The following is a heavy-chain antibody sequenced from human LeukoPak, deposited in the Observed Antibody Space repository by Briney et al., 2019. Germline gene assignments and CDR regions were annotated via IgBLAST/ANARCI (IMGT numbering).Heavy chain of an antibody. CDR3: AKSLSSGFYYLDSFFDY. CDR2: ISYDGGNK. V-gene: IGHV3-30*12. CDR1: GFTFSRSA. J-gene: IGHJ4*02. D-gene: IGHD3-22*01. Sequence: NPGGSLRLSCAASGFTFSRSAMHWVRQAPGKGLEWVAIISYDGGNKYYADSVKGRFTISRDNAKNTLYLQMNSLRAEDTAVYYCAKSLSSGFYYLDSFFDYWGQGILVTVSS.